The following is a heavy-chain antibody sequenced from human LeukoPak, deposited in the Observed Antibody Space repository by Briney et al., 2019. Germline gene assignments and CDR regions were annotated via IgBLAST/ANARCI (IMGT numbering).Heavy chain of an antibody. CDR3: ARDDRYSYGYSQSGHFDY. V-gene: IGHV3-21*01. Sequence: GGSLRLSCATSGFTFSSYSMNWVRQAPGKGLEWVSSISSTSNYIYYADSVKGRFTISRDNAKTSLYLQMNSLRAEDTAVYYCARDDRYSYGYSQSGHFDYWGQGILVTVSS. CDR2: ISSTSNYI. D-gene: IGHD5-18*01. CDR1: GFTFSSYS. J-gene: IGHJ4*02.